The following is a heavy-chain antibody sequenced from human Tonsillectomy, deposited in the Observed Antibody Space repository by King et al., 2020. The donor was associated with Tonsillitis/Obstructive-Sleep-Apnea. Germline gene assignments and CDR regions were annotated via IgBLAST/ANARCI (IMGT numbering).Heavy chain of an antibody. CDR2: IKTDGSYT. CDR3: TRDPPDDYGYSRRAFDI. D-gene: IGHD4-17*01. Sequence: VQLVESGGGLVQPGGSLRLSCAASGFTFSSYWMHWVRQAPGKGLVWVSRIKTDGSYTNYADSVKGRFTISRDNAKNTLYLQMNSLRAEDTAVYYCTRDPPDDYGYSRRAFDIWGQGTMVTVSS. V-gene: IGHV3-74*01. CDR1: GFTFSSYW. J-gene: IGHJ3*02.